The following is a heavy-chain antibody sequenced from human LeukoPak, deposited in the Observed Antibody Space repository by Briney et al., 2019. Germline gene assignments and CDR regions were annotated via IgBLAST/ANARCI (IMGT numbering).Heavy chain of an antibody. J-gene: IGHJ4*02. D-gene: IGHD3-22*01. Sequence: ASVKVSCKASGYTFTSYGISWVRQAPGQGLEWMGWISAYNGNTNYAQKLQGRVTMTTDTSTSTAYMELRSLRSDDTAVYYCARKDSSGYDTGLLDYWGQRTLLTVSS. CDR2: ISAYNGNT. CDR1: GYTFTSYG. CDR3: ARKDSSGYDTGLLDY. V-gene: IGHV1-18*01.